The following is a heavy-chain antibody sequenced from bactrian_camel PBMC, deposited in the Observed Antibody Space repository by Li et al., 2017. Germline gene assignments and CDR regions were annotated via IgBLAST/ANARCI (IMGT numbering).Heavy chain of an antibody. Sequence: HVQLVESGGGSVQAGGSLRLSCEVSGSIDGTNCIGWFRQYPGKEREGVAAIVTLGGTTYYDDSVTGRFTISQDNAKNTLYLQLDSLKTEDTAMYFCANDAGSWSSWGQGTQVTVS. V-gene: IGHV3S54*01. J-gene: IGHJ4*01. CDR3: ANDAGSWSS. D-gene: IGHD6*01. CDR2: IVTLGGTT. CDR1: GSIDGTNC.